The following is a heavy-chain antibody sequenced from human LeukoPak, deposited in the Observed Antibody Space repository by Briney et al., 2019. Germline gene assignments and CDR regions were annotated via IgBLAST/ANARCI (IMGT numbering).Heavy chain of an antibody. J-gene: IGHJ4*02. D-gene: IGHD3-22*01. V-gene: IGHV3-21*01. CDR2: ISSSSSYI. CDR3: ARENYYDDAGFDY. CDR1: GFTFSSYS. Sequence: GGSLRLSCAASGFTFSSYSMTWVRQAPGKGLEWVSSISSSSSYIYYADSVKGRFTISRDNAKNSLHLQMNSLRAEDTAVYYCARENYYDDAGFDYWGQGTLVTVSS.